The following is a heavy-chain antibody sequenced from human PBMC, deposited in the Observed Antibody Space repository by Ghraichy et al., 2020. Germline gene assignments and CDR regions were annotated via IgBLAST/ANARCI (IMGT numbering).Heavy chain of an antibody. Sequence: AGSLRLSCAASGFTFSSYWMHWVRQAPGKGLVWVSRINNDGSSTNYADSVKGRFTISRDNAKNTLYLQMNSLRAEDTAVYYCATLGKTGAAFDPWGQGTLVTVSS. CDR3: ATLGKTGAAFDP. D-gene: IGHD1-26*01. V-gene: IGHV3-74*01. J-gene: IGHJ5*02. CDR1: GFTFSSYW. CDR2: INNDGSST.